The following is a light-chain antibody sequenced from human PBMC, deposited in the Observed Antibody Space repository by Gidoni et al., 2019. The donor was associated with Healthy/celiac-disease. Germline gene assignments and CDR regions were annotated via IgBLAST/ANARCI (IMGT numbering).Light chain of an antibody. CDR3: QQYNSYSQYT. Sequence: DIQMTQSPSTLSASVGDRVTITCRASQSISSWLAWYQQKPGKAPKLLIYKASSGSGTEFTLTISSLQPDDFETYYCQQYNSYSQYTFGQGTKLEIK. CDR2: KAS. CDR1: QSISSW. V-gene: IGKV1-5*03. J-gene: IGKJ2*01.